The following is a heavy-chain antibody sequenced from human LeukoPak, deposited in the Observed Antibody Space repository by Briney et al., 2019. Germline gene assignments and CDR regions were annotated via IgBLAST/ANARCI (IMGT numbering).Heavy chain of an antibody. CDR3: ARRITIFGVVIIDWFDP. Sequence: MSSETLSLTCAVSGYSISSGYYWGWIRQPPGKGLEWIGSIYHSGSTYYNPSLKSRVTISVDTSKNQFSLKLSSVTAADTAVYYCARRITIFGVVIIDWFDPWGQGTLVTVSS. CDR1: GYSISSGYY. J-gene: IGHJ5*02. D-gene: IGHD3-3*01. CDR2: IYHSGST. V-gene: IGHV4-38-2*01.